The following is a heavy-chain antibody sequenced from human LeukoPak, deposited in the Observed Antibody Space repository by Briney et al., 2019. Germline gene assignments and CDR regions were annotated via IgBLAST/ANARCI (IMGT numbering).Heavy chain of an antibody. D-gene: IGHD3-10*01. V-gene: IGHV3-74*01. J-gene: IGHJ4*01. CDR3: ATYYYGSGSSTKVDY. CDR2: INSDGSST. Sequence: GGSLRLSCAASGFTFSSNWMHWVRQGPGKGLVWVSRINSDGSSTSYADSVKGRFTISRDNAKNTLYLQMNSLRAEDTAVYYCATYYYGSGSSTKVDYWGHGTLVTVSS. CDR1: GFTFSSNW.